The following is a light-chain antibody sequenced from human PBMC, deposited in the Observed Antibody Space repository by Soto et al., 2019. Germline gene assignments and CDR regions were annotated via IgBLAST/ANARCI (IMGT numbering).Light chain of an antibody. CDR2: EAS. J-gene: IGKJ1*01. CDR3: QQYNSYLWT. CDR1: QTFGRW. V-gene: IGKV1-5*03. Sequence: DIQMTQSSSTLSASVGDRVTITCRASQTFGRWLAWFQQKPGKAPKLLIYEASNLQSGVPSRFSGSGSGTKFTLTISSLQPDDFATYYCQQYNSYLWTFGQGTKVEIK.